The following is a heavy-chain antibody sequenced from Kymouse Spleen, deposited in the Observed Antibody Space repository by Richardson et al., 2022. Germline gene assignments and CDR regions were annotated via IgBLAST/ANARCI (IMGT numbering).Heavy chain of an antibody. D-gene: IGHD6-19*01. Sequence: EVQLVESGGGLVQPGGSLRLSCAASGFTFSSYWMSWVRQAPGKGLEWVANIKQDGSEKYYVDSVKGRFTISRDNAKNSLYLQMNSLRAEDTAVYYCARAPGIAVAAPFDYWGQGTLVTVSS. J-gene: IGHJ4*02. CDR1: GFTFSSYW. CDR3: ARAPGIAVAAPFDY. CDR2: IKQDGSEK. V-gene: IGHV3-7*01.